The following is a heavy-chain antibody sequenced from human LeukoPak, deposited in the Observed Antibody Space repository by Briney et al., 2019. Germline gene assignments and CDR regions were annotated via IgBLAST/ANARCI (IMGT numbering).Heavy chain of an antibody. CDR1: GYSLSSGYY. CDR3: ARGVVDGDHLNY. Sequence: PSETLSLTCTVSGYSLSSGYYWGWIRQPPGKGLEWIGSIYYSGSTYYNPSLKSRVTISGDTSKNQFSLKLTSVTAADTAVYYCARGVVDGDHLNYWGQGTLVTVSS. D-gene: IGHD4-17*01. V-gene: IGHV4-38-2*02. CDR2: IYYSGST. J-gene: IGHJ4*02.